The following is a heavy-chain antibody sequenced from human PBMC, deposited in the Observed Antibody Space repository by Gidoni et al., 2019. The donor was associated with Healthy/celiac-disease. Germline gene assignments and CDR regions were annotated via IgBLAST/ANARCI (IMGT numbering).Heavy chain of an antibody. J-gene: IGHJ6*03. Sequence: EVQLVQSGADVKKSGASLKISCKGSGYSFTTDWLGWVRQMPGKGLVWMGIIYPGDSDTRYSPSFQGQVTISADKSISTAYLQWSSLKASDTAMYYCARHAPGPPVYYYYYMDVWGKGTTVTVSS. CDR2: IYPGDSDT. CDR3: ARHAPGPPVYYYYYMDV. D-gene: IGHD2-2*01. V-gene: IGHV5-51*01. CDR1: GYSFTTDW.